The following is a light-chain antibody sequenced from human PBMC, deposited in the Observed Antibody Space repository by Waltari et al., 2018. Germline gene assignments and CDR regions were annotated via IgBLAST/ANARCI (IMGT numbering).Light chain of an antibody. CDR3: QQYASALWS. CDR1: QDITKS. Sequence: DLQLTQSPSSLSASLGDRVTITCRASQDITKSLAWYQQKPGKAPKLLLYAASRLESGVSRRFSGSGSGPEYTLTISSLQPEDFATYYCQQYASALWSFGGGTKVEIK. V-gene: IGKV1-NL1*01. J-gene: IGKJ4*01. CDR2: AAS.